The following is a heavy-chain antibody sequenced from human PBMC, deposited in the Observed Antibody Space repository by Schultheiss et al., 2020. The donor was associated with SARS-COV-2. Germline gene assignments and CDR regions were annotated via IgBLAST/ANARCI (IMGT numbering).Heavy chain of an antibody. CDR2: INHSGST. CDR3: ARGGGTVTTLNWFDP. D-gene: IGHD4-17*01. CDR1: GGSFSGYY. V-gene: IGHV4-34*01. J-gene: IGHJ5*02. Sequence: SETLSLTCAVYGGSFSGYYWSWIRQPPGKGLEWIGEINHSGSTNYNPSLKSRVTISVDTSKNQFSLKLSSVTAADTAVYYCARGGGTVTTLNWFDPWGQGTLVTVSS.